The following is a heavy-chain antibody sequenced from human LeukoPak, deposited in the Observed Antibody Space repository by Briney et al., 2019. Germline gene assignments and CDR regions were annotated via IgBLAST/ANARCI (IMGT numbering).Heavy chain of an antibody. CDR2: IYYSGST. J-gene: IGHJ4*02. CDR1: GGSISSGGYY. Sequence: SETLSLTCTVSGGSISSGGYYWSWIRQPAGKGLEWLGYIYYSGSTYYNPSLKSRVTISVDTSKNQFSLKLSSVTAADTAVYYCARDQNDSSGLGTFDYWGQGTLVTVSS. V-gene: IGHV4-30-4*08. CDR3: ARDQNDSSGLGTFDY. D-gene: IGHD3-22*01.